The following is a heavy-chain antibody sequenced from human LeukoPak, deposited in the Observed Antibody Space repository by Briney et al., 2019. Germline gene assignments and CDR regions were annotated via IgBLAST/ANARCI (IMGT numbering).Heavy chain of an antibody. J-gene: IGHJ4*02. D-gene: IGHD3-22*01. V-gene: IGHV4-39*07. CDR2: IYYSGST. CDR3: AREAYYYDSSGSQGIDY. CDR1: GGSISSSSYY. Sequence: SETLSLTCTVSGGSISSSSYYWGWIRQPPGKGLEWIGSIYYSGSTYYNPSLKSRVTISVDTSKNQFSLKLSSVTAADTAVYYCAREAYYYDSSGSQGIDYWGQGTLVTVSS.